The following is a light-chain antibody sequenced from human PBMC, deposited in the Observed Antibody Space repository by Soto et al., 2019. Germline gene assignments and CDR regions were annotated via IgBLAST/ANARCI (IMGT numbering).Light chain of an antibody. CDR3: QQFSSYPLT. Sequence: VLTQSPGTLSLSPGERATLSCRASQTVRNNYLAWYQQKPGQAPRLLIYDASSRASGIPDRFSGGGSGTDFTLTISRLEHEDVAVYYCQQFSSYPLTFGGGTKVKIK. J-gene: IGKJ4*01. CDR1: QTVRNNY. CDR2: DAS. V-gene: IGKV3-20*01.